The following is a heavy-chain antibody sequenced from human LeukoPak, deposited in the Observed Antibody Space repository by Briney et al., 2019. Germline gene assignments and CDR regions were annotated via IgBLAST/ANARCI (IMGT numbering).Heavy chain of an antibody. D-gene: IGHD2-2*01. CDR1: GFTVSSNY. CDR3: AKDSNCSSTSCRKSYNWFDP. J-gene: IGHJ5*02. Sequence: GGSLRLSCAASGFTVSSNYMSWVRQAPGKGLEWVSAISGSGGSTYYADSVKGRFTISRDNSKNTLYLQMNSLRAEDTAVYYCAKDSNCSSTSCRKSYNWFDPWGQGTLVTVSS. CDR2: ISGSGGST. V-gene: IGHV3-23*01.